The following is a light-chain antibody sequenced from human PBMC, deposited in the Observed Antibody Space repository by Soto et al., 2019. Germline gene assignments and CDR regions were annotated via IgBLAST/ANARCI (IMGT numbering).Light chain of an antibody. Sequence: EIVMTQSPATLSVSTGERATLSCRASQSVSSNLAWYQQKPGQAPRLLIYGASTRATGIPARFSGSGSGTEFTLTISSLQSEDFAVYYCQQYNNWPPATFGQGTKVDNK. CDR1: QSVSSN. V-gene: IGKV3-15*01. CDR2: GAS. CDR3: QQYNNWPPAT. J-gene: IGKJ1*01.